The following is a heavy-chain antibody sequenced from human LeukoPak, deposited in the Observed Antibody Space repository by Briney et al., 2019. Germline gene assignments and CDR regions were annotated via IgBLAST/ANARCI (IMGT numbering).Heavy chain of an antibody. CDR3: ASSDYGDYAEYAFDI. J-gene: IGHJ3*02. D-gene: IGHD4-17*01. CDR1: GFTFSSYA. CDR2: ISYDGSNK. V-gene: IGHV3-30*09. Sequence: GGSLRLSCAASGFTFSSYAMHWVRQAPGKGLEWVAVISYDGSNKYYADSVKGRFAISRDNSKNTLYLQMNSLRAEDTAVYYCASSDYGDYAEYAFDIWGQGTMVTVSS.